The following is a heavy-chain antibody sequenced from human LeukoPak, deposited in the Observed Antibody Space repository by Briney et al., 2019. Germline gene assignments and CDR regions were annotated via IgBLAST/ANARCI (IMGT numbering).Heavy chain of an antibody. CDR1: GFTFSSYA. D-gene: IGHD2-2*02. CDR3: ARGYCSSTSCYTSDY. J-gene: IGHJ4*02. Sequence: GGSLRLSCAASGFTFSSYAMHWVRQAPGKGLEWEAVISYDGSNKYYADSVKGRFTISKDNSKNTLYLQMNSLRAEDTAVYYCARGYCSSTSCYTSDYWGQGTLVTVSS. CDR2: ISYDGSNK. V-gene: IGHV3-30-3*01.